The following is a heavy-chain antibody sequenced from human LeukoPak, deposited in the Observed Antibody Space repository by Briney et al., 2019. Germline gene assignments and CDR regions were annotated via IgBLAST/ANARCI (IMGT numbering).Heavy chain of an antibody. CDR2: INHSGST. D-gene: IGHD6-6*01. V-gene: IGHV4-34*01. CDR3: ARGRKQLVPPRYYYGMDV. Sequence: GSLRLSCAASGFTFTSYAMSWIRQPPGKGLEWIGEINHSGSTNYNPSLKSRVTISVDTSKNQFSLKLSSVTAADTAVYYCARGRKQLVPPRYYYGMDVWGQGTTVTVSS. J-gene: IGHJ6*02. CDR1: GFTFTSYA.